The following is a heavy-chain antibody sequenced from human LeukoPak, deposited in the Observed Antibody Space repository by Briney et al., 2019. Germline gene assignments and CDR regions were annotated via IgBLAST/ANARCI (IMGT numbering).Heavy chain of an antibody. Sequence: GGSLRLSCAASGFTFSSYGMHWVRQAPGKGLEWVAVISYDGSNKYYADSVKGRFTISRDNSKNTLYLQMNSLRAEDTAVYYCAKDDCSGGSCPTGLLDYWGQGTLVTVSS. V-gene: IGHV3-30*18. J-gene: IGHJ4*02. CDR2: ISYDGSNK. CDR3: AKDDCSGGSCPTGLLDY. CDR1: GFTFSSYG. D-gene: IGHD2-15*01.